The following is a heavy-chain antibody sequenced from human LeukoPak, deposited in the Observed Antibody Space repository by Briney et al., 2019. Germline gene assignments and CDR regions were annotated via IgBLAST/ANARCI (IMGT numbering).Heavy chain of an antibody. CDR1: GYTFTSYG. J-gene: IGHJ6*02. Sequence: ASVKVSCKASGYTFTSYGISWVRQAPGQGLEWMGWISAYNGNTNYAQKLQGRVTMTTDTSTSTAYMELRSLRSDDTAVYCCARDRIYEWELLRSRYYYYGMDVWGQGTTVTVSS. V-gene: IGHV1-18*01. CDR3: ARDRIYEWELLRSRYYYYGMDV. CDR2: ISAYNGNT. D-gene: IGHD1-26*01.